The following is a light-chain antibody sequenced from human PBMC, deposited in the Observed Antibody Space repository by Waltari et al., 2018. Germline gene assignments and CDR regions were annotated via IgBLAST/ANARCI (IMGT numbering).Light chain of an antibody. V-gene: IGLV2-11*01. CDR3: CSYAGRYTSV. Sequence: QSALTQPRSVSGSPGQSVTLSCTGTSSDIGGYKYVSWYQQHPGKAPKLVIYDVDKRPTGGPDRFSGSKAGNPASLTISGLQTDDDADYYCCSYAGRYTSVFGRGTRVTVL. J-gene: IGLJ2*01. CDR2: DVD. CDR1: SSDIGGYKY.